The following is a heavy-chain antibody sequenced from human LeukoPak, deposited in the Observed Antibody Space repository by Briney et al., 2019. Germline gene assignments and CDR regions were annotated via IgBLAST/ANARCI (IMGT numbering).Heavy chain of an antibody. CDR2: ISAYNGNK. CDR3: VRVVMPYYFDY. V-gene: IGHV1-18*01. J-gene: IGHJ4*02. D-gene: IGHD2-2*01. CDR1: GYTLTSYG. Sequence: ASVKVSCTASGYTLTSYGISWVRQAPGQGLEWMGWISAYNGNKNYAQTLQGRVTITTDKSTSTPYLELSSLRSEDTAVYYCVRVVMPYYFDYWGQGTLVTVSS.